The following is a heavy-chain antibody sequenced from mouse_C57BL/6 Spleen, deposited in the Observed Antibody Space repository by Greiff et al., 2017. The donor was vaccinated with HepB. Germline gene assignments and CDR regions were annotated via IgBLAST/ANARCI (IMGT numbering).Heavy chain of an antibody. D-gene: IGHD1-1*01. V-gene: IGHV1-26*01. CDR2: INPNNGGT. CDR3: ARHTTRLYAMDY. Sequence: VQLQQSGPELVKPGASVKISCKASGYTFTDYYMNWVKQSHGKSLEWIGDINPNNGGTSYNQKFKGKATLTVDKSSSTAYMELRSLTSEDSAVYYCARHTTRLYAMDYWGQGTSVTVSS. J-gene: IGHJ4*01. CDR1: GYTFTDYY.